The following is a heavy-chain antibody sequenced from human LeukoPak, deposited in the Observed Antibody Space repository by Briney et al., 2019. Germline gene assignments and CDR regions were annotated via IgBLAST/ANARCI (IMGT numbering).Heavy chain of an antibody. V-gene: IGHV3-23*01. CDR3: AKDRNDILTGHGPSGAEYFQH. Sequence: GGSLRLSCAASGFTFSSYAMSWVRQAPGKGLEWVSAISGSGGSTYYADSVKGRFTTSRDNSKNTLYLQMNSLRAEDTAVYYCAKDRNDILTGHGPSGAEYFQHWGQGTLVTVSS. J-gene: IGHJ1*01. CDR2: ISGSGGST. D-gene: IGHD3-9*01. CDR1: GFTFSSYA.